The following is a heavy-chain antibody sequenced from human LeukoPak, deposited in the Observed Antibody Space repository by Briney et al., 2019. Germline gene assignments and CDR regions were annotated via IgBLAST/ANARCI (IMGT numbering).Heavy chain of an antibody. CDR2: ISTTSVYI. J-gene: IGHJ4*02. Sequence: GGSLRLSCAASGFTFSGYSMNWVRQAPGKGLEWVSSISTTSVYIHYADPLKGRVAISRDNAKNSLYLQMNSLRAEDTAVYYCARGGIYSQGFDYWGQGSLVTVSS. D-gene: IGHD6-13*01. CDR3: ARGGIYSQGFDY. CDR1: GFTFSGYS. V-gene: IGHV3-21*01.